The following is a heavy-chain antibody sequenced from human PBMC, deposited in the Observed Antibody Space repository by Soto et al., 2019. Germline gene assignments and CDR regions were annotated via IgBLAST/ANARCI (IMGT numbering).Heavy chain of an antibody. J-gene: IGHJ4*02. V-gene: IGHV3-11*01. D-gene: IGHD2-15*01. CDR2: IGVSGDTI. Sequence: GGSLRLSCATSGYTFRDYYMTWIRQAPGKGLEWVSYIGVSGDTIYYADSVKGRFTISRDNARNSLFLQMDSQRAEDTAIYYCAKAGGTCRGGSCYPGFDYWGRGTLVTVSS. CDR1: GYTFRDYY. CDR3: AKAGGTCRGGSCYPGFDY.